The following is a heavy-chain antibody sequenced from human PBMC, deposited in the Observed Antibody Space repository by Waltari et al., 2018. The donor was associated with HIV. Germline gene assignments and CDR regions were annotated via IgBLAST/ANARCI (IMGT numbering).Heavy chain of an antibody. J-gene: IGHJ4*02. CDR3: SRDTFGEYDY. CDR1: GFRVSSYW. Sequence: ELQLVQSGGGSFKPGGPLRLSLAVSGFRVSSYWMHWLRQTPGKGLVRVSRINIEGCIIDYADSVRGRFTPSRDSAKNPLSLQINTPTEEDTAVYNSSRDTFGEYDYWGQGTLVTVSS. CDR2: INIEGCII. D-gene: IGHD3-10*01. V-gene: IGHV3-74*01.